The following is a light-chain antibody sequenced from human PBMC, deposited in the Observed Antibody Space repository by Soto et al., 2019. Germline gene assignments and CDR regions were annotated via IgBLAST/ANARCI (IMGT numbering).Light chain of an antibody. J-gene: IGKJ2*01. CDR1: QSVSSN. Sequence: EIVMTQSPATLSVSPGERATLSCRASQSVSSNLAWYQQKPGQAPRLLIYGASTRATGIPARFSGSGSGTEFTLTISSLQSEDFAVYYCQQYNNCPPKYTFGQGTKPEIK. CDR2: GAS. V-gene: IGKV3-15*01. CDR3: QQYNNCPPKYT.